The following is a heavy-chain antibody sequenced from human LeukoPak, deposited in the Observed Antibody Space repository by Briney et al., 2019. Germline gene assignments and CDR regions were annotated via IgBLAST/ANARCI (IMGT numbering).Heavy chain of an antibody. CDR1: EFTFSSYW. V-gene: IGHV3-74*01. D-gene: IGHD6-19*01. J-gene: IGHJ3*02. CDR2: INTDGRSI. Sequence: GGSLRLSCAASEFTFSSYWMHWVRQVPGKGVVWVSRINTDGRSINYADSVKGRFAISTDNAKSTLYLQMNSLRAEDTAVYYCARAVAGTRNAFDIWGQGTMVTVSS. CDR3: ARAVAGTRNAFDI.